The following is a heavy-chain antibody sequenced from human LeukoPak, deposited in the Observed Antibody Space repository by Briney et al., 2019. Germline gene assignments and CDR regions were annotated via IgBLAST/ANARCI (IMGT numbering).Heavy chain of an antibody. CDR1: GVTFSSYA. V-gene: IGHV3-23*01. CDR3: AKAEGYDILTGLDY. Sequence: GGSLRLSCAASGVTFSSYAMSWVRQAPGKGLEWVSGIGASGGSTYYADSVKGRFTISRDNSKNTLYLQMNSLRTEDTAVYYCAKAEGYDILTGLDYWGQGTLVTVSS. CDR2: IGASGGST. D-gene: IGHD3-9*01. J-gene: IGHJ4*02.